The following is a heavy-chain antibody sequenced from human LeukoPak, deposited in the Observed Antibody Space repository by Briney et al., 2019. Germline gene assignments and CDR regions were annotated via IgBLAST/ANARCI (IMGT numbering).Heavy chain of an antibody. CDR2: ISDSGDLT. CDR3: AKDRRGGSYYAATLDI. CDR1: GFTFSSYA. Sequence: GESLRLSCAASGFTFSSYAMSWVRHAPGKGLEWVSGISDSGDLTYYADSVKGRFTISRDNSKNTLYVQMNSLRVEDTAVYFCAKDRRGGSYYAATLDIWGPGTMVTVSS. J-gene: IGHJ3*02. D-gene: IGHD1-26*01. V-gene: IGHV3-23*01.